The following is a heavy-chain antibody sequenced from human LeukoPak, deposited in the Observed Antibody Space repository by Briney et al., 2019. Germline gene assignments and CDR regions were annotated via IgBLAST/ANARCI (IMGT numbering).Heavy chain of an antibody. J-gene: IGHJ2*01. CDR1: GFTFSSYW. CDR3: AGPANCGGDCYWATSFDWYFDL. D-gene: IGHD2-21*02. Sequence: GGSLRLSCAASGFTFSSYWMHWVRQAPGKGLVWVSRIDSDGSSTNYADSVKGRFTISRDNAKNTLYLQMNSLRAEDTAVYYCAGPANCGGDCYWATSFDWYFDLWGRGTLVTVSS. V-gene: IGHV3-74*01. CDR2: IDSDGSST.